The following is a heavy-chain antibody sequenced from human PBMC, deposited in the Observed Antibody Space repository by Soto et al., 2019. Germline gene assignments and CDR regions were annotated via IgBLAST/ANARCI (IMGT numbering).Heavy chain of an antibody. D-gene: IGHD1-1*01. CDR1: GFIFSNAW. CDR3: TTGREP. Sequence: PGGSLRLSCAASGFIFSNAWMNWFRQAPGKGLEWVGRIKSETDGGTTDYAAPVKGRFTISRDDSKNTLYLQMNSLKTEDTAFSYWTTGREPWGQGTLVTVSS. J-gene: IGHJ5*02. CDR2: IKSETDGGTT. V-gene: IGHV3-15*07.